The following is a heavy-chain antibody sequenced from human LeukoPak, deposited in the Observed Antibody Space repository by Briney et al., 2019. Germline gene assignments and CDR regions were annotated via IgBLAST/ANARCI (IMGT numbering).Heavy chain of an antibody. CDR3: TALGAASEY. CDR2: IKSKTDGGTT. V-gene: IGHV3-15*01. CDR1: GVTFSKAW. J-gene: IGHJ4*02. D-gene: IGHD2-15*01. Sequence: PGRSLRLSCVGSGVTFSKAWMSWIRQAPGKGLQWVGHIKSKTDGGTTAYAAPVQGRFHISRDDSKNMLYLQMNSLNSEDAALYYCTALGAASEYWGQGALVTVSS.